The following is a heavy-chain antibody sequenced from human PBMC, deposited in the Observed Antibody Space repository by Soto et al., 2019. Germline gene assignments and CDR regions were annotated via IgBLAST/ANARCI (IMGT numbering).Heavy chain of an antibody. CDR2: SYYNGNT. Sequence: SETLSLTCTISGGSMNSGSSYWSWIRQPPGKGLEWIGSSYYNGNTFFSPSLRSRLTMSPDTSRNQFSLKLSAVTAADTSVYYCAQTADNWFYPWGQGTLVTVS. V-gene: IGHV4-39*01. CDR1: GGSMNSGSSY. D-gene: IGHD1-1*01. CDR3: AQTADNWFYP. J-gene: IGHJ5*01.